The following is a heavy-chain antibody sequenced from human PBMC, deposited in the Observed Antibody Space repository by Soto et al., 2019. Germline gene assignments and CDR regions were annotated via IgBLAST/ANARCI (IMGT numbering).Heavy chain of an antibody. CDR2: INPNSGGT. V-gene: IGHV1-2*04. Sequence: QVQLVQSGAEVKKPGASVKVSCKASGYTFTGYYMYWVRQAPGQGLEWMGWINPNSGGTNYAQKVQGWVTMTRDTSISTAYMELSRLRSDDTAVYYCARDTAMNYYYYGMDVWGQGTTVTVSS. J-gene: IGHJ6*02. D-gene: IGHD5-18*01. CDR3: ARDTAMNYYYYGMDV. CDR1: GYTFTGYY.